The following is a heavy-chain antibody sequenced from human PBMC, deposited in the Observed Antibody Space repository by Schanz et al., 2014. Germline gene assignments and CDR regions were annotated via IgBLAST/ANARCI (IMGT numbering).Heavy chain of an antibody. CDR3: AKVAPAATYLDS. D-gene: IGHD2-2*01. CDR1: GFTFSNHA. Sequence: EVHLLESGGGLVQPGGSLRLSCAASGFTFSNHALSWVRQAPGKGLEWVSGIGGSGDSTHYADSVKGRFTISRDNSRKTLYLQMNSLRAEDTAIYFCAKVAPAATYLDSWGLGTLVTVSS. V-gene: IGHV3-23*01. J-gene: IGHJ4*02. CDR2: IGGSGDST.